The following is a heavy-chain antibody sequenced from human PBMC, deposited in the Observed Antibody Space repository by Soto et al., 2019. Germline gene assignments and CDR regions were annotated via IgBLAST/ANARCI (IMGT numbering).Heavy chain of an antibody. V-gene: IGHV3-23*01. J-gene: IGHJ4*02. CDR1: GFTFSSYA. D-gene: IGHD3-22*01. CDR3: AKDGGYAYYDSSGYYFGY. Sequence: PGGSLRFSCAASGFTFSSYAMSWVRQAPGKGQEWVSAISGSGGSTYYADSVKGRFTISRDNSKNTLYLQMNSLRAEDTAVYYCAKDGGYAYYDSSGYYFGYWGQGTLVTVSS. CDR2: ISGSGGST.